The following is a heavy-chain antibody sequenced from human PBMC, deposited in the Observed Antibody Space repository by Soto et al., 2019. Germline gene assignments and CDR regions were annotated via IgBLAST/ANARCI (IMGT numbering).Heavy chain of an antibody. V-gene: IGHV1-69*01. CDR3: ARDAFFSGYSRGYGMDV. J-gene: IGHJ6*02. D-gene: IGHD6-13*01. CDR2: IIPIFGTA. Sequence: QVQLVQSGAEVKKPGSSVKVSCKASGGTFSSYAISWVRQAPGQGLEWMGGIIPIFGTANYAQKFQGRVTITADESTSTAYMELGSLRSEDTAVYYCARDAFFSGYSRGYGMDVWGQGTTVTVSS. CDR1: GGTFSSYA.